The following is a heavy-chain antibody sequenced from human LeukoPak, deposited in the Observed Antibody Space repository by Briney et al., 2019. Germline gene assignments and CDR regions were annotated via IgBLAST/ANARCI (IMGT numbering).Heavy chain of an antibody. CDR3: ARGRVAVRSDAFDI. D-gene: IGHD6-19*01. CDR2: ISSSGSTI. CDR1: GFTFSSYE. Sequence: GGSLRLSCAASGFTFSSYEMNWVRQTPGKGLELVSYISSSGSTIYYADSVKGRFTISRDNAKNSLYLQMNSLRAEDTAVYYCARGRVAVRSDAFDIWGQGTMVTVSS. V-gene: IGHV3-48*03. J-gene: IGHJ3*02.